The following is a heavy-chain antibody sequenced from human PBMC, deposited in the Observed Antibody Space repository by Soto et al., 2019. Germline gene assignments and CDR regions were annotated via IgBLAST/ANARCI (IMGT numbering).Heavy chain of an antibody. V-gene: IGHV4-59*01. J-gene: IGHJ1*01. CDR1: GGSITSYY. CDR2: IYYSGST. Sequence: TSETLSLTCTVSGGSITSYYWSWIRQPPGKGLEWMVYIYYSGSTSYNPSLKSRVNISVDTSKNQFSLKLSSVTAADTAVYYCASLNYDYWSGYSHYAEYFQHWGQGTLVTVS. CDR3: ASLNYDYWSGYSHYAEYFQH. D-gene: IGHD3-3*01.